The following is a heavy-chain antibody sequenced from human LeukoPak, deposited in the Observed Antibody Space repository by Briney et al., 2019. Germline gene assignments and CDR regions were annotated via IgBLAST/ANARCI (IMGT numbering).Heavy chain of an antibody. J-gene: IGHJ4*02. CDR2: IYYSGYT. Sequence: SETLSLTCTVSGGSISSYYWSWIRQPPGKGLEWIGCIYYSGYTNYKSSLKSRVTISVDTSKNQFSLKLSSVTAADTAVYYCARWAVGDTFDYWGQGTLVTVSS. V-gene: IGHV4-59*01. CDR3: ARWAVGDTFDY. D-gene: IGHD1-26*01. CDR1: GGSISSYY.